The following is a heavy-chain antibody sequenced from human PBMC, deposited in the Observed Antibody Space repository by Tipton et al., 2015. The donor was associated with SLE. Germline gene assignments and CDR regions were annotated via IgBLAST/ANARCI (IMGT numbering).Heavy chain of an antibody. CDR1: GDSISIGSSS. Sequence: TLSLTCTVSGDSISIGSSSWGWIRQPPGKGLEWIGSMFFSGTTSYNPSLKSRVTISEDKSKNRFSLQVTSVTAADTAVYFCARQRGDDASGFYFPSSFDYWGQGTLVTVSS. J-gene: IGHJ4*02. CDR2: MFFSGTT. V-gene: IGHV4-39*07. D-gene: IGHD3-22*01. CDR3: ARQRGDDASGFYFPSSFDY.